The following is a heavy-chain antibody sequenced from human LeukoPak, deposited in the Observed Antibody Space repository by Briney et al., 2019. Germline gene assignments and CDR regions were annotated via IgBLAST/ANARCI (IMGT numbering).Heavy chain of an antibody. CDR2: IKGDGSVQ. CDR1: GFTFSTSW. D-gene: IGHD4-11*01. Sequence: GGSLRLSCVASGFTFSTSWMNWVRQAPGKRLEWVANIKGDGSVQSYVDSVNGRFAISRDNAQISLVLQMNSLRAEDTAVYYCVRAGSYNFDYWGQGTLVTVSS. J-gene: IGHJ4*02. CDR3: VRAGSYNFDY. V-gene: IGHV3-7*05.